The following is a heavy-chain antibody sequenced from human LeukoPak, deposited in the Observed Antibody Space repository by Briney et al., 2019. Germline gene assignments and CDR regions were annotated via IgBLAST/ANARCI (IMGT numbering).Heavy chain of an antibody. Sequence: GGSLRLSCGASGFTFSTSTMNWVRQAPGKGLEWVSSISSSSSYIYYADSVKGRFTISRDNAKNPLYLQMNSLRAEDTAVYYSARNGIMGAGYYFDYWGQGTLVTVSS. D-gene: IGHD1-26*01. V-gene: IGHV3-21*01. CDR2: ISSSSSYI. CDR1: GFTFSTST. CDR3: ARNGIMGAGYYFDY. J-gene: IGHJ4*02.